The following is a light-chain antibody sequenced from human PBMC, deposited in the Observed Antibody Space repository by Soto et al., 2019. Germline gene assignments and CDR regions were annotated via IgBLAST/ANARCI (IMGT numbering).Light chain of an antibody. J-gene: IGLJ1*01. Sequence: QSALTQPASVSGDPGQSITISCTGTSSDVGGYNYVSWYQQHPGKAPKLMIYEVSNRPLGVSNRFSGSKSGNTASLTISGLQAEDEADYYCTSYTSSSTLDVFGTGTKVTVL. V-gene: IGLV2-14*01. CDR2: EVS. CDR3: TSYTSSSTLDV. CDR1: SSDVGGYNY.